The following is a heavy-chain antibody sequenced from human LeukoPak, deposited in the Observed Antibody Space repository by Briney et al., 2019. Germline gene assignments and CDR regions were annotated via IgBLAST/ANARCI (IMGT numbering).Heavy chain of an antibody. CDR1: GFTFSSYA. Sequence: GGSLRLSCAASGFTFSSYAFSWVRQAPGKGLEWVSAISGSGGSTYYADSVKGRFTISRDNSKNTLYLQMNSLRAEDTAVYYCAKVRKGSGWYGVGYFDLWGRGTLVTVSS. V-gene: IGHV3-23*01. CDR2: ISGSGGST. D-gene: IGHD6-19*01. J-gene: IGHJ2*01. CDR3: AKVRKGSGWYGVGYFDL.